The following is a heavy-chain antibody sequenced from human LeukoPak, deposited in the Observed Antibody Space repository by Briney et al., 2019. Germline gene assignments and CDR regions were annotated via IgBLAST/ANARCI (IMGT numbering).Heavy chain of an antibody. D-gene: IGHD2-15*01. V-gene: IGHV4-34*01. J-gene: IGHJ6*04. Sequence: PSETLSLTCAVYGGSFSGYYWSWIRQPPGKGLEWIGEINHSGSTNYNPSLKSRVTISVDTSKNQFSLKLSSVTAADTAVYYCARGPSKGYCSGGSCFRYYYYGMDVWDKGTTVTVSS. CDR3: ARGPSKGYCSGGSCFRYYYYGMDV. CDR1: GGSFSGYY. CDR2: INHSGST.